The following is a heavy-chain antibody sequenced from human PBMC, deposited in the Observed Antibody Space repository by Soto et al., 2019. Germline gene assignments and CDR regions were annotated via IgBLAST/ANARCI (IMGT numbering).Heavy chain of an antibody. CDR3: AMPSGGSIQDSYYYAVDL. D-gene: IGHD2-8*02. CDR2: IIPIFGTT. J-gene: IGHJ6*02. Sequence: QVQLVQSGAEVKKPGSSVNVSRKASGGTFSTYAISWVRLAPGQGLEWMGGIIPIFGTTNYALKFQGRLSVDADDASITAYMELSSLTADHTAVYYCAMPSGGSIQDSYYYAVDLWGQGTTVIVSS. CDR1: GGTFSTYA. V-gene: IGHV1-69*12.